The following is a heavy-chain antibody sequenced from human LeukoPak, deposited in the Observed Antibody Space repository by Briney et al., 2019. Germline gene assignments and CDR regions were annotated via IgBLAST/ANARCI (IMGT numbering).Heavy chain of an antibody. D-gene: IGHD6-6*01. V-gene: IGHV1-8*01. CDR2: MNPNSGNT. CDR1: GYTFTSYD. J-gene: IGHJ6*02. Sequence: ASVKVSCKASGYTFTSYDINWVRQATGQGLEWMGWMNPNSGNTGYAQKFQGRVTMTRNTSISTAYMELRSLRSEDTAMYYCASYSSSSLYYYYGMDVWGQGTTVTVSS. CDR3: ASYSSSSLYYYYGMDV.